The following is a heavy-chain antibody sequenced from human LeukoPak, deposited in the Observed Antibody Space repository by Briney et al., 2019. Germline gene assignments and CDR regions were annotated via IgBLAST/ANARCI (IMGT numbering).Heavy chain of an antibody. CDR3: ARAPPFDSSGGRLSAQFFQH. D-gene: IGHD3-22*01. Sequence: ASVKVSCKTSGYTFINYGITWVRQVPGQGLEWMGWISTYSDNANYAQKLQGRVTMTTDTSTNTAYMELRSLGSDDTAVYYCARAPPFDSSGGRLSAQFFQHWGQGTLVTVSS. CDR2: ISTYSDNA. CDR1: GYTFINYG. J-gene: IGHJ1*01. V-gene: IGHV1-18*01.